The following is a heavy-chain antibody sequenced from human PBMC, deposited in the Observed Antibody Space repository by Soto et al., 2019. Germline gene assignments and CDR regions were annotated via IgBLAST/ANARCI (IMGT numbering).Heavy chain of an antibody. D-gene: IGHD3-10*01. CDR1: GITFSKYA. CDR2: ISGSSCNT. Sequence: GGSLRLSCAASGITFSKYAMTWLRQATGKRLERASTISGSSCNTYYADSVKGRFTISRDNSKNTLYPQMNSRRAENTAIYYCTKEPYLIMMVRGVYYFDYWGQGTLVTVSS. CDR3: TKEPYLIMMVRGVYYFDY. J-gene: IGHJ4*02. V-gene: IGHV3-23*01.